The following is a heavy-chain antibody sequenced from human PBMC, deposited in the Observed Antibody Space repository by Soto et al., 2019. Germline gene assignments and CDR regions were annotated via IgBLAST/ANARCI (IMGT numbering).Heavy chain of an antibody. CDR2: IYSGGTT. V-gene: IGHV3-66*01. D-gene: IGHD3-10*01. CDR3: ARDAPYYHGSGSTLDY. CDR1: GFTVSSNY. Sequence: EVQLVESGGDLVQPGGSLALSCAASGFTVSSNYMSWVRQAPGKGLEWVSVIYSGGTTYYADSVKGRFTISRDNSKNTLYLQMNSLRAEDTAVYYCARDAPYYHGSGSTLDYWGQGTLVTVSS. J-gene: IGHJ4*02.